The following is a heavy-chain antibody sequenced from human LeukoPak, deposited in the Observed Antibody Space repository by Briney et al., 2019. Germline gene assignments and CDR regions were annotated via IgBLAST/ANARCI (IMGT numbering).Heavy chain of an antibody. D-gene: IGHD1-1*01. CDR2: ISYDGSNK. J-gene: IGHJ4*02. CDR3: ARGGYQVPNYNWILI. Sequence: GGSLGLSCAASGFTFSSYAMHWVRQAPGKGLEWVSVISYDGSNKYYADSVKGRFTISRDNSKNTLYLQMNSLRAEDTAVYYCARGGYQVPNYNWILIWGQGTLVTVSS. V-gene: IGHV3-30*04. CDR1: GFTFSSYA.